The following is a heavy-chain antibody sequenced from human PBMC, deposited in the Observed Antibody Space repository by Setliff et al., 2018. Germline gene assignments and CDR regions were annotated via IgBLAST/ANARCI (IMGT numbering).Heavy chain of an antibody. V-gene: IGHV4-61*09. Sequence: SETLSLTCTVSDDSISSRHYYWSWIRQPAGKGLEWLGQIYTSWSTNYNPSLKGRATLSIDASKRQFSLKLTSVTAADTAVYYCARLRGIAVPGAPKYYSPGYWGQGTLVTVSS. J-gene: IGHJ4*02. CDR1: DDSISSRHYY. D-gene: IGHD6-19*01. CDR3: ARLRGIAVPGAPKYYSPGY. CDR2: IYTSWST.